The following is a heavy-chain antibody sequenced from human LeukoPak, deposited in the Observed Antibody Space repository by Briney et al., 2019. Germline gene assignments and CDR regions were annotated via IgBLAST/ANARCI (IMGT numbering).Heavy chain of an antibody. V-gene: IGHV7-4-1*02. CDR1: GYSFTSYY. Sequence: ASVKVSCKASGYSFTSYYMHWVRQAPGQGLEWMGWINTNTGNPTYAQGFTGRFVFSLDTSVSTAYLQISSLKAEDTAVYYCASPAYGGGFVFDYWGQGTLVTVSS. J-gene: IGHJ4*02. CDR3: ASPAYGGGFVFDY. D-gene: IGHD4-23*01. CDR2: INTNTGNP.